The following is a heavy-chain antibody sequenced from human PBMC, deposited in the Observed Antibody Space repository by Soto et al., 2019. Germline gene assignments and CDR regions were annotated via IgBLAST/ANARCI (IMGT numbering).Heavy chain of an antibody. D-gene: IGHD3-10*01. CDR3: AKVGLLYGSGSYYNYYYYYGMDV. V-gene: IGHV3-23*01. CDR1: GFTFSSYA. Sequence: GGSLRLSCAASGFTFSSYAMSWVRQAPGKGLEWVSAISGSGGSTYYADSVKGRFTISRDNSKNTLYLQMNSLRAEDTAVYYCAKVGLLYGSGSYYNYYYYYGMDVWGQGTTVTVSS. CDR2: ISGSGGST. J-gene: IGHJ6*02.